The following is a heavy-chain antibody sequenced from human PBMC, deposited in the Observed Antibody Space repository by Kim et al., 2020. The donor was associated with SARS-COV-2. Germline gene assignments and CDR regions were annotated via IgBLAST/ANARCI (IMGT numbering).Heavy chain of an antibody. D-gene: IGHD1-1*01. CDR2: NSGGT. CDR3: ARSTWKN. V-gene: IGHV1-2*02. J-gene: IGHJ4*02. Sequence: NSGGTNYAQKFQGRVTMTRDTSISTAYMELSRLRSDDTAVYYCARSTWKNWGQGTLVTVSS.